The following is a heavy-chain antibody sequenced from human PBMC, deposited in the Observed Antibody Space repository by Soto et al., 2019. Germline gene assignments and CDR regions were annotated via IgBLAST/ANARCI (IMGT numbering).Heavy chain of an antibody. V-gene: IGHV1-18*01. Sequence: QVQLVQSGPEVKKPGASVKVACKASGYTFTNYGISWVRQAPGQGLAWMGWISTYSGDTDYAQKLQGRVTMTTDTSTSTAYMELKSLRSDDTAVYYCARDDSSGPGRFDPWGQGTLVSVSS. CDR1: GYTFTNYG. CDR2: ISTYSGDT. CDR3: ARDDSSGPGRFDP. J-gene: IGHJ5*02. D-gene: IGHD3-22*01.